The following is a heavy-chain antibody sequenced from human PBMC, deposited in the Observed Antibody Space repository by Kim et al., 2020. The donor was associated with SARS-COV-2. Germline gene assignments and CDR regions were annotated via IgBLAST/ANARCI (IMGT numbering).Heavy chain of an antibody. CDR3: ARVGFTMVRGVPHYFDY. V-gene: IGHV4-4*07. J-gene: IGHJ4*02. D-gene: IGHD3-10*01. Sequence: SETLSLTCTVSGGSISSYYWSWIRQPAGKGLEWIGRIYTSGSTNYNPSLKSRVTMSVDTSKNQFSLKLSSVTAADTAVYYCARVGFTMVRGVPHYFDYWGQGTLVTVSS. CDR1: GGSISSYY. CDR2: IYTSGST.